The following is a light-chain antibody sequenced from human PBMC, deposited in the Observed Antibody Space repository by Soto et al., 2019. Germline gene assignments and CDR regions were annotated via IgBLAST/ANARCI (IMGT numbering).Light chain of an antibody. CDR2: DTS. CDR3: QQYGSSPS. V-gene: IGKV3D-20*01. CDR1: QRVSGGF. J-gene: IGKJ1*01. Sequence: DIGLTQSPATLSFSPGERATLYCGASQRVSGGFLAWYQQKPGLAPRLILYDTSFRATGIPDRFSGSGSRTDCTLTISRLDHEDFAVYYCQQYGSSPSFGQGTKV.